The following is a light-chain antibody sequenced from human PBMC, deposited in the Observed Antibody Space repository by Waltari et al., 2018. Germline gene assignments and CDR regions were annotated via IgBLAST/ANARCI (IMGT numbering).Light chain of an antibody. J-gene: IGKJ1*01. Sequence: EIVVTQSPATLSVSPGERATLSCRASQTVNNKLAWYQQRPGQAPRLLIHGVSTRATGTHAMFRGSGSGTEFTLTISSLQSEDFAVYNCQQYNNWPLWTFGQGTKVEV. CDR3: QQYNNWPLWT. CDR1: QTVNNK. CDR2: GVS. V-gene: IGKV3-15*01.